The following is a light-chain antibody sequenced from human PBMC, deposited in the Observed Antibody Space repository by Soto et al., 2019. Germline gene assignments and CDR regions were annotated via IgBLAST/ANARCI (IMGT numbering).Light chain of an antibody. V-gene: IGLV2-14*03. CDR2: DVN. CDR3: SSHSSSSTLVV. CDR1: SSDVGGYNY. J-gene: IGLJ2*01. Sequence: QSALSQPASMSGSPGQSITISCTGTSSDVGGYNYVSWYRQYPGKAPKLIIYDVNNRPSEVSDRFSGSKSGNTASLTISGLQAEDEADYYCSSHSSSSTLVVFGGGTKVTVL.